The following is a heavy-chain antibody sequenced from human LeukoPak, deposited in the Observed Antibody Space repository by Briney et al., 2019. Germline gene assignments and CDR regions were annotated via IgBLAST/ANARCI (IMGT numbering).Heavy chain of an antibody. CDR3: AKEVVVTGPIDY. D-gene: IGHD3-22*01. J-gene: IGHJ4*02. CDR2: ISYDGSNK. V-gene: IGHV3-30*18. Sequence: GGSLRLSCAASGFTFSSYGMHWVRQAPGKGLEWVAVISYDGSNKYYADSVKGRFTISRDNSKNTLYLQMNSLRAKDTAVYYCAKEVVVTGPIDYWGQGTLVTVSS. CDR1: GFTFSSYG.